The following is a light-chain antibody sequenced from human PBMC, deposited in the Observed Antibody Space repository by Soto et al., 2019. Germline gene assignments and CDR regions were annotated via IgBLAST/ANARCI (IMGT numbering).Light chain of an antibody. CDR2: SAS. CDR1: QSLSSE. J-gene: IGKJ2*01. CDR3: QQGHNWPLT. V-gene: IGKV3-15*01. Sequence: EIGMTQSPATLSVAPGERATLSCRASQSLSSELAWYQQKPGQPPRLLIYSASTRATGVPARFTVSGSGSEFTLTISGLQSEDFAVYYCQQGHNWPLTFGQGTRLAI.